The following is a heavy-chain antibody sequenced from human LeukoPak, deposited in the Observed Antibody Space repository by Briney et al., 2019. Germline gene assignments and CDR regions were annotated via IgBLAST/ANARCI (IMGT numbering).Heavy chain of an antibody. CDR3: ARVFGYN. D-gene: IGHD5-18*01. CDR2: IYSGGST. CDR1: GFTFSSLT. J-gene: IGHJ4*02. Sequence: PGGSLRLSCAASGFTFSSLTMNWVRQAPGKGLEWVSVIYSGGSTYYADSVKGRFTISRDNSKNTLYLQMNSLRAEDTAVYYCARVFGYNWGQGTLVTVSS. V-gene: IGHV3-66*01.